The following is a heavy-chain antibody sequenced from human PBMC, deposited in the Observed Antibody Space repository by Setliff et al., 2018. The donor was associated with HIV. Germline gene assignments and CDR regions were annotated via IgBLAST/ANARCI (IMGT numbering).Heavy chain of an antibody. Sequence: LTCTVSGGSISSGSYYWSWIRQPAGKGLEWIGHIYTSGSTNYNPSLKSRVTISVDTSKSQFSLKLNSVTAADTAVYYCAREGLLVTTVGGAYWYHGMDVWGQGTTVTVSS. CDR1: GGSISSGSYY. CDR2: IYTSGST. D-gene: IGHD4-17*01. CDR3: AREGLLVTTVGGAYWYHGMDV. V-gene: IGHV4-61*09. J-gene: IGHJ6*02.